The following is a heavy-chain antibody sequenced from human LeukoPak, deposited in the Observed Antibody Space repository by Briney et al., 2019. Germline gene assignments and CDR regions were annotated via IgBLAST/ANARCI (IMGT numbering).Heavy chain of an antibody. V-gene: IGHV5-51*01. J-gene: IGHJ4*02. CDR3: ARHLRVGRIAPFDF. CDR1: GYWFTSYW. D-gene: IGHD1-26*01. Sequence: GESLKISCEGSGYWFTSYWIGWVRQMPGEGLEWMGVIYPGDSDTIYSPSFQGQVTISVDKSMRTAYLQWSSLKASGTAIYYCARHLRVGRIAPFDFWGPGTLVTVSS. CDR2: IYPGDSDT.